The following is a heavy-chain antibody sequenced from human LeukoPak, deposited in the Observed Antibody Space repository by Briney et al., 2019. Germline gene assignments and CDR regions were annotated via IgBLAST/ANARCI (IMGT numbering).Heavy chain of an antibody. V-gene: IGHV4-59*08. CDR1: GGSISSYY. CDR2: IHYSGST. J-gene: IGHJ3*02. CDR3: ARRGGSPIIGGAFDI. Sequence: SETLSLTCTVSGGSISSYYWSWIRQPPGKGLEWIGYIHYSGSTNYNPSLKNRVTISVDTSRNQFSLKLSSVTAADTAVYFCARRGGSPIIGGAFDIWGQGTMVTVSS. D-gene: IGHD3-16*01.